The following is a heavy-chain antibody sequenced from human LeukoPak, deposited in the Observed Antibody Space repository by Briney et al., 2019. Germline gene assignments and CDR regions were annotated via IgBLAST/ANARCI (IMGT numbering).Heavy chain of an antibody. D-gene: IGHD5-18*01. CDR2: ISGGGGST. CDR1: GFTFSSYA. Sequence: GGSLRLSCAASGFTFSSYAMSWVRQAPGKGLEWVSAISGGGGSTYYADSVKGRFTISRDNSKNTLYLQMNSLRAEDTAVYYCAKDGTWIRLWFGYWGQGTLVTVSS. J-gene: IGHJ4*02. V-gene: IGHV3-23*01. CDR3: AKDGTWIRLWFGY.